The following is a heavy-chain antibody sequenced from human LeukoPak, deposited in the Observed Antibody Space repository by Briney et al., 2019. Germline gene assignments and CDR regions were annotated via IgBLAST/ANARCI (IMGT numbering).Heavy chain of an antibody. V-gene: IGHV1-18*04. CDR1: GYTFTSFG. CDR2: IGAYNGDT. Sequence: ASVKVSCKPSGYTFTSFGISWVRQAPGQGLEWMGWIGAYNGDTNYAQKFQGRVTMTTDTSTSTAYMDLRSLRSDDTAVYYCTRDHCRGDNCPSFDYWGQGTLVTVSS. CDR3: TRDHCRGDNCPSFDY. D-gene: IGHD2-15*01. J-gene: IGHJ4*02.